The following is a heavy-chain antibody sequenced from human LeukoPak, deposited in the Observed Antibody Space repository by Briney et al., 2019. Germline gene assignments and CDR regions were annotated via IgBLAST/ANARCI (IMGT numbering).Heavy chain of an antibody. D-gene: IGHD2-15*01. V-gene: IGHV4-34*01. J-gene: IGHJ6*02. CDR2: INHSGST. Sequence: PSETLSLTRAVYGVSFSGYYWSWIRQPPGKGLEWIGEINHSGSTNYNPSLKSRVTISVDTSKNQFSLKLSSVAAADTAVYYCAREDPYYYYYYGMDVWGQGTTVTVSS. CDR1: GVSFSGYY. CDR3: AREDPYYYYYYGMDV.